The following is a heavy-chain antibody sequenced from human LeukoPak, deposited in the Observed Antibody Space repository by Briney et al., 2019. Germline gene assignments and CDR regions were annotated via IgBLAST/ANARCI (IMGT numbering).Heavy chain of an antibody. CDR2: IYYSGST. CDR1: GGSISSYY. CDR3: ARGGGNSSIRP. D-gene: IGHD4-23*01. V-gene: IGHV4-59*08. J-gene: IGHJ5*02. Sequence: SETLSLTCTVSGGSISSYYWSWIQQPPGKGLEWIGYIYYSGSTNYNPSLKSRVTISVDTSKNQFSLKLSSVTAADTAVYYCARGGGNSSIRPWGQGTLVTVSS.